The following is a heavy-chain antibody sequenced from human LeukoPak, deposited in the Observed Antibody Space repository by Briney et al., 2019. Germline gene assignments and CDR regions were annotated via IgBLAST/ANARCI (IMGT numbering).Heavy chain of an antibody. CDR3: ARGFSSSWSYFDY. J-gene: IGHJ4*02. Sequence: AGGSLRLSCAASGFTFSSYWMSWVRQAPGKGLEWVSYISSSGSTIYYADSVKGRFTISRDNAENSLYLQMNSLRAEDTAVYYCARGFSSSWSYFDYWGQGTLVTVSS. D-gene: IGHD6-13*01. CDR2: ISSSGSTI. V-gene: IGHV3-48*04. CDR1: GFTFSSYW.